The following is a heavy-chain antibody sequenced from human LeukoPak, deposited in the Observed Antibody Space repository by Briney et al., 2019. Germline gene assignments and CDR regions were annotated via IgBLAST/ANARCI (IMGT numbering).Heavy chain of an antibody. J-gene: IGHJ3*02. V-gene: IGHV5-51*01. CDR3: ARREYGYYDSGEYDAFDI. CDR1: GYSFTSYW. D-gene: IGHD3-22*01. Sequence: PGESLKISCKGSGYSFTSYWIGWVRQMPGKGLEWMGIIYPGDSDTRYSPSFQGQVTISADKSISTAYLQWSSLKASDTAMYYCARREYGYYDSGEYDAFDIWGQGTMVTVSS. CDR2: IYPGDSDT.